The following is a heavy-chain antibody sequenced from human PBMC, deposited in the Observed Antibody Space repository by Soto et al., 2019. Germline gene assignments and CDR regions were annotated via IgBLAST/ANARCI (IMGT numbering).Heavy chain of an antibody. D-gene: IGHD3-3*01. CDR2: ISYDGSNK. J-gene: IGHJ4*02. Sequence: SLRLSCAPSGFTFSRYGMHSVFLAPGKGLEWVAVISYDGSNKYYADSVKGRFTISRDNSKNTLYLQMNSLRAEDTAVYYCEKARKIFGVVPFDYWGKGTLVTVYS. CDR1: GFTFSRYG. CDR3: EKARKIFGVVPFDY. V-gene: IGHV3-30*18.